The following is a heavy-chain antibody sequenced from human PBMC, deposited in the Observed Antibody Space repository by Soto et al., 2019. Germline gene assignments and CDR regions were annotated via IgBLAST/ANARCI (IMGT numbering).Heavy chain of an antibody. Sequence: QVQLQQWGAGLLKPSETLSLTCAVYGGSFSGYYWSWIRQPPGKGLGWIGEINHSGSTNYNPSLTTRVPISEDTSKNQFSLKQISVTAADTAVYYCARGLFTMFRGVIIKRGWFDPWGQGTLVTVSS. V-gene: IGHV4-34*01. CDR1: GGSFSGYY. J-gene: IGHJ5*02. CDR2: INHSGST. CDR3: ARGLFTMFRGVIIKRGWFDP. D-gene: IGHD3-10*01.